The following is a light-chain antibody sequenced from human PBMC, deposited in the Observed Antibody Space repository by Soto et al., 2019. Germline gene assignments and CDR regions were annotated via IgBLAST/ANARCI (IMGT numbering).Light chain of an antibody. Sequence: QSALTQPASVSGSPGQSITIYCTGTSNDIGGYNYVSWYRQHPGEAPKLIIYEVNKRPSGVSTRFSASKSGSTASLTISGLQADDEAHYYCSSFTTRNTQVFGTGTKLTVL. CDR3: SSFTTRNTQV. J-gene: IGLJ1*01. V-gene: IGLV2-14*01. CDR1: SNDIGGYNY. CDR2: EVN.